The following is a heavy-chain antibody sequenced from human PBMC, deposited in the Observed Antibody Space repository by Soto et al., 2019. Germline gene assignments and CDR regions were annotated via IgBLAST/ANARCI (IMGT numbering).Heavy chain of an antibody. D-gene: IGHD3-3*01. CDR1: GYSFTSYW. CDR2: IDPSDSYT. V-gene: IGHV5-10-1*01. Sequence: PGESLKISGKGSGYSFTSYWISWVRQMPGKGLEWMGRIDPSDSYTNYSPSFQGHVTISADKSISTAYLQWSSLKASDTAMYYCARGWAYYDFWSGPDIWGQGTMVTVSS. J-gene: IGHJ3*02. CDR3: ARGWAYYDFWSGPDI.